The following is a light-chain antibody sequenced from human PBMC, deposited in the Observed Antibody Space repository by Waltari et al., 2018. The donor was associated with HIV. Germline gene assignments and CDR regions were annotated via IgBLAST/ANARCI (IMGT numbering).Light chain of an antibody. CDR2: INN. J-gene: IGLJ1*01. CDR3: ATWDDSLNAFV. Sequence: QSVLTQPPSASETPGQRVTISCSGSSSNIGSNTVTWYQQLPGTAPKLLTYINNQRPSGVPDRFSGTKSGTSASLAISGLQSDDEADYYCATWDDSLNAFVFGTGTKVTVL. V-gene: IGLV1-44*01. CDR1: SSNIGSNT.